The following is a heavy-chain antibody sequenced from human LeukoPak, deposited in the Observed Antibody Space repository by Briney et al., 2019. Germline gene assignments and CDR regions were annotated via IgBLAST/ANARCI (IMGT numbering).Heavy chain of an antibody. D-gene: IGHD6-19*01. Sequence: PGGSLRLSCAASGFTFSSYWMSWVRQAPGRGLEWVANIKQDGSEKYYVDSVKGRFTISRDNAKNSLYLQMNSLRAEDTAVYYCASEVLYSSGWLGGYFDYWGQGTLVTVSS. V-gene: IGHV3-7*01. J-gene: IGHJ4*02. CDR2: IKQDGSEK. CDR1: GFTFSSYW. CDR3: ASEVLYSSGWLGGYFDY.